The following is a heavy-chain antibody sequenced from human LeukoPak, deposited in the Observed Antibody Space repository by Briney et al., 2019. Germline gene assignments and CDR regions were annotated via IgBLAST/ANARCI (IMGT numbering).Heavy chain of an antibody. J-gene: IGHJ4*02. CDR2: INHSGST. D-gene: IGHD6-19*01. Sequence: SETLSLTCAVYGGSFSGYYWSWIRQPPGKGLEWIGEINHSGSTNYNPSLKSRVTISVDTSKNQFSLKLSSVTAADTAVYYCARHSRTPGIAVAGRLDWGQGTLVTVSS. CDR3: ARHSRTPGIAVAGRLD. CDR1: GGSFSGYY. V-gene: IGHV4-34*01.